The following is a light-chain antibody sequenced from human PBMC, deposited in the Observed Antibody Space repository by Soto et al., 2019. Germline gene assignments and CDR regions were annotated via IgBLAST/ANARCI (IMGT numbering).Light chain of an antibody. J-gene: IGKJ2*01. V-gene: IGKV1-16*01. Sequence: DIQMTQSPSSLSASVGDRVTITCRASQGISSFLAWFQQKPGKAPKSLIYLASTLQSGVPSTFSGSGSGTLFTLTICSLLPENLGPYYGQQYSSTPHPFGGGTKRE. CDR2: LAS. CDR1: QGISSF. CDR3: QQYSSTPHP.